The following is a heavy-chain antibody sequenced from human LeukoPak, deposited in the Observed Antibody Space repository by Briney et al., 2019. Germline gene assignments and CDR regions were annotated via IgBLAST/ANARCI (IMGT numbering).Heavy chain of an antibody. J-gene: IGHJ4*02. CDR2: ISGSGGNT. CDR1: GFTLSDYA. Sequence: GGSLRLSCAASGFTLSDYAMTWVGQAPGKGLEWVSAISGSGGNTYYPRSVKGRFTSSRDNSKNTLYLQMNNLGAEDTAVYYCAKGYTSSSNQVSKMDYWGQGTLVTVSS. V-gene: IGHV3-23*01. D-gene: IGHD6-13*01. CDR3: AKGYTSSSNQVSKMDY.